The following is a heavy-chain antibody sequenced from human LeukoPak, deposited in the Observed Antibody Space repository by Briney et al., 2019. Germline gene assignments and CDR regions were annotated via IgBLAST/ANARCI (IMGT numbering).Heavy chain of an antibody. V-gene: IGHV1-8*01. CDR3: ARGGVLLWFGETYRPIDY. J-gene: IGHJ4*02. CDR2: MNPNSGNT. CDR1: GYTFTSYD. Sequence: APVKVSCKASGYTFTSYDINWVRQATGQGLEWMGWMNPNSGNTGYAQKFQGRVTMTRNTPISTAYMELSSLRSEDTAVYYCARGGVLLWFGETYRPIDYWGQGTLVTVSS. D-gene: IGHD3-10*01.